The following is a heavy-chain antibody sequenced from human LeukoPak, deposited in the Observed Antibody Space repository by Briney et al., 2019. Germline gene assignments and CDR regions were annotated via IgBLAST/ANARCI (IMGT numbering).Heavy chain of an antibody. CDR3: ARHAVLLWFGEVGAFDI. V-gene: IGHV4-59*08. J-gene: IGHJ3*02. CDR2: IYYSGST. Sequence: PSETLSLTCTVSGGSISSYYWSWIRQPPGKGLEWIGYIYYSGSTNYNPSLKSRVTISVDTSKNQFSLKLSSVTAADTAVYYCARHAVLLWFGEVGAFDIWGQGTMVIVSS. CDR1: GGSISSYY. D-gene: IGHD3-10*01.